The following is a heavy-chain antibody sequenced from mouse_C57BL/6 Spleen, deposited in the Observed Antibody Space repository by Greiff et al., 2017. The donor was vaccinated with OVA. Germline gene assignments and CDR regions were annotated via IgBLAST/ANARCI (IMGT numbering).Heavy chain of an antibody. CDR2: INPNNGGT. CDR3: ARCYSNYGGAWFAY. Sequence: VQLQQSGPELVKPGASVKIPCKASGYTFTDYNMDWVKQSHGKSLEWIGDINPNNGGTIYNQKFKGKATLTVDRSSSTAYMELRSLTSEDTAVYYCARCYSNYGGAWFAYWGQGTLVTVSA. D-gene: IGHD2-5*01. V-gene: IGHV1-18*01. J-gene: IGHJ3*01. CDR1: GYTFTDYN.